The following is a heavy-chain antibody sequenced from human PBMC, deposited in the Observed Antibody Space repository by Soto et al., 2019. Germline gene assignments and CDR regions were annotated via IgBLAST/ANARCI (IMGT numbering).Heavy chain of an antibody. Sequence: SVKVSCKASGGTFSSYTISWVRQAPGQGLEWMGRIIPILGIANYAQKFQGRVTITADKSTSTAYMELRSLRSDDTAVYYCARGFADSSGYWSDYWGQGTQVTVSS. J-gene: IGHJ4*02. D-gene: IGHD3-22*01. CDR2: IIPILGIA. CDR3: ARGFADSSGYWSDY. V-gene: IGHV1-69*02. CDR1: GGTFSSYT.